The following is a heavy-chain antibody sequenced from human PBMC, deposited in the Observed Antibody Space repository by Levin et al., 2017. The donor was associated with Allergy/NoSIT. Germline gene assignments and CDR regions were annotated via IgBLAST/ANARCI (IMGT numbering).Heavy chain of an antibody. J-gene: IGHJ6*02. CDR1: GFTFTSSA. CDR2: IVVGSGNT. CDR3: AAEIGVGGMDV. Sequence: KISCKASGFTFTSSAVQWVRQARGQRLEWIGWIVVGSGNTNYAQKFQERVTITRDMSTSTAYMELSSLRSEDTAVYYCAAEIGVGGMDVWGQGTTVTVSS. V-gene: IGHV1-58*01. D-gene: IGHD2-21*01.